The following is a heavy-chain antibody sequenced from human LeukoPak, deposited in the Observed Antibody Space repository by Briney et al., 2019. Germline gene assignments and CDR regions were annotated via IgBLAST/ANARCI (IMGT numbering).Heavy chain of an antibody. Sequence: GGSLRLSCAASGCTFSSYAMSWVRQAPGKGLEWVSAISGSGGSTYYADSVKGRFTISRDNSKNTLYLQMNSLKTEDTAVYYCTTGRSLVRGVTASWGQGTLVTVSS. CDR2: ISGSGGST. V-gene: IGHV3-23*01. CDR3: TTGRSLVRGVTAS. J-gene: IGHJ4*02. CDR1: GCTFSSYA. D-gene: IGHD3-10*01.